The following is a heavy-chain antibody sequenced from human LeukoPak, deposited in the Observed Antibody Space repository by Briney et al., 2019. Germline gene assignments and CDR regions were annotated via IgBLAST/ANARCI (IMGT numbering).Heavy chain of an antibody. CDR2: IYYSGST. CDR1: GGSISSSSYY. V-gene: IGHV4-39*01. D-gene: IGHD3-3*01. CDR3: ARVYDFWSGYQSNWFDP. Sequence: SETLSLTCTVSGGSISSSSYYWGWIRQPPGKGLEWIGSIYYSGSTYYNPSLKSRVTISVDTSKNQFSLKLSSVTAADTAVYYCARVYDFWSGYQSNWFDPWGQGTLVTVSS. J-gene: IGHJ5*02.